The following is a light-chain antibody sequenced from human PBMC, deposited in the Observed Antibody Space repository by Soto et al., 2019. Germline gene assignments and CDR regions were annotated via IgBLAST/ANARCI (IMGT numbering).Light chain of an antibody. V-gene: IGKV1-5*03. Sequence: DIQMTQSPSTLSASVGDRVTITCRASESIDSWLAWHQQKPGKAPKLLIYKASNLQSGVPSRFSGSGSGTEFTLTISSMQPDDFAAYYCQLYNRFRWTLSEGTKVDIK. CDR1: ESIDSW. CDR3: QLYNRFRWT. J-gene: IGKJ1*01. CDR2: KAS.